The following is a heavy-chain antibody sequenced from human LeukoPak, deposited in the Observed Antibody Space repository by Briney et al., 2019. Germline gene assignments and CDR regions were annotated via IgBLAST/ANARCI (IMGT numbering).Heavy chain of an antibody. J-gene: IGHJ4*02. CDR2: ISGSGGST. V-gene: IGHV3-23*01. D-gene: IGHD3-10*01. CDR3: AGGDSPIYPELLDY. CDR1: GFTFSNYA. Sequence: GGSLRLSCAASGFTFSNYAMSWVRQAPGKGLEWVSAISGSGGSTFYADSVKGRFTISRDNSKSTLYLQMNSLRAEDTAVYYCAGGDSPIYPELLDYWGQGTLVTVSS.